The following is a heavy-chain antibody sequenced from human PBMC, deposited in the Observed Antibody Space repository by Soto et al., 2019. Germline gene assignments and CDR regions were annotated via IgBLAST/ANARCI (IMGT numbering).Heavy chain of an antibody. V-gene: IGHV3-21*06. J-gene: IGHJ3*01. CDR3: ARDLEAADVFDF. CDR1: GFTFNNYN. D-gene: IGHD6-13*01. CDR2: IGGRGSSYR. Sequence: GGSLRLSCAVSGFTFNNYNMNWVRQAPGKGLEWVASIGGRGSSYRYYADPVKGRFTISRDIANNSLYLQMDSLRVDDTGLYFCARDLEAADVFDFWGQGTMVTVSS.